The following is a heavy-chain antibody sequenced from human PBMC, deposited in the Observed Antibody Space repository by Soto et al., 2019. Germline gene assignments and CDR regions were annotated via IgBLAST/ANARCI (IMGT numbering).Heavy chain of an antibody. CDR2: ISGSGGST. V-gene: IGHV3-23*01. J-gene: IGHJ2*01. Sequence: EVPLLESGGGLVQPGGSLRLSCAASGFTFTSYAMNWVRQAPGKRLEWVSVISGSGGSTYYADSVKGRFTISRDNSKNTLYLQMNSLRAEDTAVYYCAKRTTGWYFDLWGRGTLVTVSS. CDR3: AKRTTGWYFDL. CDR1: GFTFTSYA.